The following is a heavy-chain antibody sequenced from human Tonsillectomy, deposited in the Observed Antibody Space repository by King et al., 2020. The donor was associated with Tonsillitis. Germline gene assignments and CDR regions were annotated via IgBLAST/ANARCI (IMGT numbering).Heavy chain of an antibody. V-gene: IGHV4-39*01. J-gene: IGHJ3*02. CDR1: GGSISSTTYY. CDR3: ARQDGYGDYVFAFDI. CDR2: IYYSGST. D-gene: IGHD4-17*01. Sequence: QLQESGPGLVKPSETLSLTCTVSGGSISSTTYYWGWIRQPPGKGLEWIGSIYYSGSTYYNPSLKSRVTISVDTSKNQFSLKLSSLTAADTAVYYCARQDGYGDYVFAFDIWGQGTMVTVSS.